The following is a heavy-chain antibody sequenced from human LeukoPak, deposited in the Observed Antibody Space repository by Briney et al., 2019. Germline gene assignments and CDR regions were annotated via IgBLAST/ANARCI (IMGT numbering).Heavy chain of an antibody. CDR1: GFTFSSYA. J-gene: IGHJ4*02. Sequence: GGSLRLSCAASGFTFSSYAISWVRQAPGKGLEWVSAISASGGSTYYADSVKGRFTISRDNSKNALYLQMNSLRADDTAIYYCAKGHYYYGSGSYGDYWGQATLVSV. D-gene: IGHD3-10*01. V-gene: IGHV3-23*01. CDR2: ISASGGST. CDR3: AKGHYYYGSGSYGDY.